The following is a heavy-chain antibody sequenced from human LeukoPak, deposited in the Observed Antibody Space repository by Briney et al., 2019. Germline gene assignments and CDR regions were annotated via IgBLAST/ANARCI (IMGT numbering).Heavy chain of an antibody. Sequence: SETLSLTCSVSDDSITMYYWTWIRQPPGKGLEWIGSIYHSESTYYNPSLKSRVTISIDTSKNQFSLKLSSVTAADTAIYFCARGKSRGSHIDYWGQGTLVTVSS. CDR3: ARGKSRGSHIDY. CDR2: IYHSEST. D-gene: IGHD1-26*01. V-gene: IGHV4-38-2*02. CDR1: DDSITMYY. J-gene: IGHJ4*02.